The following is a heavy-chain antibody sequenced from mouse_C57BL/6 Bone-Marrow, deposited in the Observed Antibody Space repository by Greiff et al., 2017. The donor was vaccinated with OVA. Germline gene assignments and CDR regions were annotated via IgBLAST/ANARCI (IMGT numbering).Heavy chain of an antibody. V-gene: IGHV8-8*01. CDR2: IWWDDDK. Sequence: QVTLKVSGPGILQPSQTLSLTCSFSGFSLSTFGMGVGWIRQPSGKGLEWLAHIWWDDDKYYNPALKSRLTISKDTSKNQVFLKIANVDTADTATYYCARIASYYGSRGPYFDVWGTGTTVTVSS. J-gene: IGHJ1*03. CDR3: ARIASYYGSRGPYFDV. D-gene: IGHD1-1*01. CDR1: GFSLSTFGMG.